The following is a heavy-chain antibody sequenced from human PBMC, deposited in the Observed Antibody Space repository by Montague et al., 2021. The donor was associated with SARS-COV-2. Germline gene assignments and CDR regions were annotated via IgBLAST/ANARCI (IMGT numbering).Heavy chain of an antibody. CDR3: ARLRDGVVPSPILGVGPYYSYYFMDV. CDR2: INHGGST. J-gene: IGHJ6*03. Sequence: SETLSLTCTVHGTSFSGYYWNWIRQPPGKGLEWIGEINHGGSTNHNPSLKSRLTISTDPSKNQFSLKLTSVAAADTAVYYCARLRDGVVPSPILGVGPYYSYYFMDVWGKGTTVTVSS. D-gene: IGHD3-10*01. V-gene: IGHV4-34*01. CDR1: GTSFSGYY.